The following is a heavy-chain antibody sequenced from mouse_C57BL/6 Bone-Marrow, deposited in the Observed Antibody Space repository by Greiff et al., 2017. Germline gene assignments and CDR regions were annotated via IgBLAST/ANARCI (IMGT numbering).Heavy chain of an antibody. J-gene: IGHJ2*01. CDR3: ARGRWLLWYY. CDR1: GYTFTNYW. D-gene: IGHD2-3*01. CDR2: IYPGCGYT. Sequence: QVQLQQSGAGLVRPGPSVKMSCKASGYTFTNYWIGWAKPRPGHGLEWIGDIYPGCGYTNYNEKFKGKATLTADKASSTAYMQCSRLTSEDSAIYNCARGRWLLWYYWGQGTTLTVSS. V-gene: IGHV1-63*01.